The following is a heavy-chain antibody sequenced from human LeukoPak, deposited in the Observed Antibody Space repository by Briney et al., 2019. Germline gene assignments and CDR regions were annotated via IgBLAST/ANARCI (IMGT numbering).Heavy chain of an antibody. J-gene: IGHJ4*02. V-gene: IGHV3-23*01. Sequence: PGGSLRLSCAASGFTFSSYAMSWVRRAPGKGLEWVSAISGSGGSTYYADSVKGRFTISRDNSKNTLYLQMNSLRAEDTAVYYCAKCPLTPYYYDSSGYPGDFDYWGQGTLVTVSS. CDR2: ISGSGGST. CDR3: AKCPLTPYYYDSSGYPGDFDY. D-gene: IGHD3-22*01. CDR1: GFTFSSYA.